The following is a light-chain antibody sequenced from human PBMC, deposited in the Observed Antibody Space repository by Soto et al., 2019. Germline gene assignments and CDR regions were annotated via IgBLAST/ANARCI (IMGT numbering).Light chain of an antibody. CDR3: QQYNNSPRAT. V-gene: IGKV3-15*01. Sequence: VMTHSPATLSVSPGDVATLACSAIQSISSNLAWYQQKPGQAPRLLMFRTSSRATGFPARFSGSGSGTAFNLTISRLQSEDFGVYSCQQYNNSPRATFGGGTQVDIK. J-gene: IGKJ4*01. CDR2: RTS. CDR1: QSISSN.